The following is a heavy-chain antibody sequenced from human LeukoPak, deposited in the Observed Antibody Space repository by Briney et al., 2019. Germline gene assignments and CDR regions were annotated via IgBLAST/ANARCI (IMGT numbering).Heavy chain of an antibody. CDR3: ARLHGGGY. D-gene: IGHD3-16*01. V-gene: IGHV3-7*04. CDR2: IKPDGSDK. J-gene: IGHJ4*02. CDR1: GFTFSTYW. Sequence: PGGSLRLSCAACGFTFSTYWMTWVRQAPGKGLQWVAVIKPDGSDKYYVDSVKGRFTVSRDNAKNSLYLQMNSLRAEDTAVYYCARLHGGGYWGQGTLVTVSS.